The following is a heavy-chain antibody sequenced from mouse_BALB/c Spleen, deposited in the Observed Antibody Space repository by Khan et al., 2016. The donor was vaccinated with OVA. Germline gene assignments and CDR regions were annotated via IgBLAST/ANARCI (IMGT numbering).Heavy chain of an antibody. J-gene: IGHJ4*01. CDR2: IDPENDKT. V-gene: IGHV14-1*02. Sequence: VRLQQSGAELVRPGALVKLSCKASGFNIEDYFIHWVNQRPEQGLEWIGWIDPENDKTVHDPRFQGRASITADTSSNTAYLQLSSLTSEDTAVYYCGRGDYPHFAMDYWGQGTSVTVSS. D-gene: IGHD2-13*01. CDR3: GRGDYPHFAMDY. CDR1: GFNIEDYF.